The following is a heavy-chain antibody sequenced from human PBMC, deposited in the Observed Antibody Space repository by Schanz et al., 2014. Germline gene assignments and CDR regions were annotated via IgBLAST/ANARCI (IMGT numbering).Heavy chain of an antibody. Sequence: EVQLLESGGGLVQPGGSLRLSCAVSGFIVRSNYMTWVRQAPGKGLEWVSFVHPGGSTYYPDSVKGRFTISRDSSKNTLYLQMNSLRPEDTAIYYCAKNQYDDVDLSSFYFDFWGHGTLVTVSS. D-gene: IGHD3-10*02. CDR1: GFIVRSNY. J-gene: IGHJ4*01. V-gene: IGHV3-66*01. CDR2: VHPGGST. CDR3: AKNQYDDVDLSSFYFDF.